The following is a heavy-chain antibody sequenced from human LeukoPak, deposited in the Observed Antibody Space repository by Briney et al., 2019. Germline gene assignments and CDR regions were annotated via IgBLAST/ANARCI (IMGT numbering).Heavy chain of an antibody. CDR1: GFTFSSYA. J-gene: IGHJ4*02. V-gene: IGHV3-23*01. D-gene: IGHD2-2*01. Sequence: PGGSLRLXCAASGFTFSSYAMSWVRQAPGKGLEWVSAISGSGGSTYYADSVKDRFTIYRDNSKNTLYLQMNSLRAEDTAVYYCAKGSWYQLLSGDYWGQGTLVTASS. CDR3: AKGSWYQLLSGDY. CDR2: ISGSGGST.